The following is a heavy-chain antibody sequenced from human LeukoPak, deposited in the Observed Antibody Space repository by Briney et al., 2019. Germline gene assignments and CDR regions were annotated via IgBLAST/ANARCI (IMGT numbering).Heavy chain of an antibody. CDR3: AREPGHDFWSGPFDP. J-gene: IGHJ5*02. CDR1: GGTFSSYA. V-gene: IGHV1-69*13. Sequence: SVKVYCKAFGGTFSSYAISWVRQAPGQGLEWMGGFIPVFGTANYAHKFQGRVKFTADEFSGPAHMDLSSLTLQGKAWYYWAREPGHDFWSGPFDPWGQGTLITVSS. CDR2: FIPVFGTA. D-gene: IGHD3-3*01.